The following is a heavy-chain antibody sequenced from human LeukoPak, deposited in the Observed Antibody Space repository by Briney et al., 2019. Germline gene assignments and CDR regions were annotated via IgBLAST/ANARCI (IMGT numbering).Heavy chain of an antibody. Sequence: ASVKVSCKASGYTFTSYGISWVRQAPGQGLEWMGWISAYNGNTNYAQKLQGRVTMTTDTSTSTAYMELRSLRSDDTAVYYCARESTYYYDSSGQLDYWGQGTLVTVSS. J-gene: IGHJ4*02. CDR2: ISAYNGNT. V-gene: IGHV1-18*01. CDR3: ARESTYYYDSSGQLDY. D-gene: IGHD3-22*01. CDR1: GYTFTSYG.